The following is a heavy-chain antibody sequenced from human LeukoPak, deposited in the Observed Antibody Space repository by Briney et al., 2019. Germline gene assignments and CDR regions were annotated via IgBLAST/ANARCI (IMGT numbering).Heavy chain of an antibody. D-gene: IGHD3-10*02. J-gene: IGHJ6*04. CDR3: AELGITMIGGV. V-gene: IGHV3-48*03. CDR2: ISSSGSTI. CDR1: GFTSSSYA. Sequence: PGGSLRLSCAASGFTSSSYAMNWVRQAPGKGLEWVSYISSSGSTIYYADSVKGRFTISRDNAKNSLYLQMNSLRAEDTAVYYCAELGITMIGGVWGKGTTVTISS.